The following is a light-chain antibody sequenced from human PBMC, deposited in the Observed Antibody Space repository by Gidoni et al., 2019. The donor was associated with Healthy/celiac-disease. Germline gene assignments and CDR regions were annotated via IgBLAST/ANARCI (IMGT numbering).Light chain of an antibody. Sequence: IQMTHSPSSLSASVVDRVTITCQASQDISNYLNWYQQKPGKAPKLLIYDASNLETGVPSRFSGSGSGTDFTFTISRLQPEDIATYYCQQYDHLPLTFGGGTKVEIK. CDR1: QDISNY. CDR3: QQYDHLPLT. CDR2: DAS. V-gene: IGKV1-33*01. J-gene: IGKJ4*01.